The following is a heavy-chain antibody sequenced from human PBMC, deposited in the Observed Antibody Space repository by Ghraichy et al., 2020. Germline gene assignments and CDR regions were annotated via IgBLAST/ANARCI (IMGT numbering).Heavy chain of an antibody. CDR3: ATQPGIDYGDYDSYFDY. CDR1: GYTFTGYY. V-gene: IGHV1-2*06. J-gene: IGHJ4*02. D-gene: IGHD4-17*01. CDR2: INPNSGGT. Sequence: ASVKVSCKASGYTFTGYYMHWVRQAPGQGLEWMGRINPNSGGTNYAQKFQGRVTMTRDTSISTAYMELSRLRSDDTAVYYCATQPGIDYGDYDSYFDYWGQGTLVTVSS.